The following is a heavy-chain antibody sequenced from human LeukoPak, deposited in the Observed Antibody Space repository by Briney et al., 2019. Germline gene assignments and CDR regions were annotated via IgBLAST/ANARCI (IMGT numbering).Heavy chain of an antibody. CDR1: GFTFSSYA. CDR2: ISGSGGST. D-gene: IGHD2-2*01. Sequence: GGSLRLSCAASGFTFSSYAMSWVRQAPGKGLEWVSAISGSGGSTYYADSVKGRFTISRDNSKNTLYLQMNSLRAEDTAVYYCASRSAGYCSSTSCYRRVDFQHWGQGTLVTVSS. V-gene: IGHV3-23*01. CDR3: ASRSAGYCSSTSCYRRVDFQH. J-gene: IGHJ1*01.